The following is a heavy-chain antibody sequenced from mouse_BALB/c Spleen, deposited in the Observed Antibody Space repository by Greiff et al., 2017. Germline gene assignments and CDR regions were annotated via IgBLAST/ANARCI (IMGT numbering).Heavy chain of an antibody. Sequence: LQQPGSELVRPGASVKLSCKASGYTFTSYWMHWVKQRPGQGLEWIGNIYPGSGSTNYDEKFKSKATLTVDTSSSTAYMQLSSLTSEDSAVYYCTREVDYYGSSYHYWGQGTTLTVSS. CDR1: GYTFTSYW. CDR3: TREVDYYGSSYHY. V-gene: IGHV1S22*01. J-gene: IGHJ2*01. D-gene: IGHD1-1*01. CDR2: IYPGSGST.